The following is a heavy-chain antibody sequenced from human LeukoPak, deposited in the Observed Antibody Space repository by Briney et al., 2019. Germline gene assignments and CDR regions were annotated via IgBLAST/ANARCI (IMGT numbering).Heavy chain of an antibody. CDR3: ASFPSYSSSWYPGPFDY. D-gene: IGHD6-13*01. Sequence: SETLSLTCTVSGGSISSYYWSWIRQPPGKGLEWIGYIYYSGSTNYNPSLKSRVTISVDTSKNQFSLKLSSVTAADTAVYYCASFPSYSSSWYPGPFDYWGQGTLVTVSS. CDR2: IYYSGST. V-gene: IGHV4-59*01. J-gene: IGHJ4*02. CDR1: GGSISSYY.